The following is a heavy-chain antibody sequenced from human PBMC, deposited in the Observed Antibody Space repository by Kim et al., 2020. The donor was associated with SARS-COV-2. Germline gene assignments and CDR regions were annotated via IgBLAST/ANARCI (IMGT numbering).Heavy chain of an antibody. D-gene: IGHD2-15*01. Sequence: ASVKVSCKASGYTFTSYDMHWVRQAPGQGLEWMGIINPSCGSTSYAQKFQGRVTMTRDTSTSTVYMELSSLRSEDTAVYYCARGSFLTQNHNWFDTWGQGTLVTVSS. V-gene: IGHV1-46*01. CDR2: INPSCGST. CDR3: ARGSFLTQNHNWFDT. CDR1: GYTFTSYD. J-gene: IGHJ5*02.